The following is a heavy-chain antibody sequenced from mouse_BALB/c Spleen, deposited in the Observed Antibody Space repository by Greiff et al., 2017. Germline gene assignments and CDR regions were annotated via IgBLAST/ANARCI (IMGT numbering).Heavy chain of an antibody. Sequence: QVQLQQSGAELAKPGASVKMSCKASGYTFTSYWMHWVKQRPGQGLEWIGYINPSTGYTEYNQKFKDKATLTADKSSSTAYVQLSSLTSEDSAVYYCARGFYYGNYGDAMDYWGQGTSVTVSS. CDR2: INPSTGYT. CDR3: ARGFYYGNYGDAMDY. V-gene: IGHV1-7*01. D-gene: IGHD2-1*01. J-gene: IGHJ4*01. CDR1: GYTFTSYW.